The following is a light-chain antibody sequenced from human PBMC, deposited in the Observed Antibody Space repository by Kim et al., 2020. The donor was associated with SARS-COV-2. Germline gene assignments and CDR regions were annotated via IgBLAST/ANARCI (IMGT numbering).Light chain of an antibody. CDR2: KAS. CDR1: QSSSSW. Sequence: ASGGDRVTSTCRASQSSSSWLAWYQQKAGKAPKLLIYKASSLESGVPSRFSGSGSGTEFTLTSSSLQPDDFATYFCQQYNSYPLTFGGGTKVDIK. J-gene: IGKJ4*01. V-gene: IGKV1-5*03. CDR3: QQYNSYPLT.